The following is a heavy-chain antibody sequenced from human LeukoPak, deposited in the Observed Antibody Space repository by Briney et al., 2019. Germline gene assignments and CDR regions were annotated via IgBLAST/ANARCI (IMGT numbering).Heavy chain of an antibody. J-gene: IGHJ4*02. Sequence: WGSLTLSCTVSGFTVSSNSKSWVRHAPGKGLEWVSFIYSGDNTLYSDSVKGRFTISRDNSKNTLYLQMNSLRAEDTAVYYCARRAGEYSHPYDYWGQGTLVTVSS. D-gene: IGHD4-17*01. CDR3: ARRAGEYSHPYDY. CDR1: GFTVSSNS. V-gene: IGHV3-53*01. CDR2: IYSGDNT.